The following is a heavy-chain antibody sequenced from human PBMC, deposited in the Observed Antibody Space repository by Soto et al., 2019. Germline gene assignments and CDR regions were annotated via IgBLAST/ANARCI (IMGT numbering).Heavy chain of an antibody. V-gene: IGHV3-23*01. J-gene: IGHJ5*02. Sequence: GGSLRLSCAASGFTFSSYAMSWVRPAPGKGLEWVSAISGSGGSTYYADSVKGRFTITRGNSKNTLYLQMNSLRAEDTAVYYCAKVVARPSLYLQQLVGGWFDPWGQGTLVTVSS. D-gene: IGHD6-13*01. CDR1: GFTFSSYA. CDR2: ISGSGGST. CDR3: AKVVARPSLYLQQLVGGWFDP.